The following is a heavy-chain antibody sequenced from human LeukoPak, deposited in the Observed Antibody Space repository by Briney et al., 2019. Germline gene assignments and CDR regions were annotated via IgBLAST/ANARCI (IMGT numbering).Heavy chain of an antibody. CDR3: AAGTIVVVPAAIY. Sequence: ASVKVSCKASGYGLSNYGFSWVRQAPGQGLEWMGWISAYNGNTNYAQNLQGRVTMTTDTSTSTVYMELRSLRSDDTAVYYCAAGTIVVVPAAIYWGQGTLVTVSS. D-gene: IGHD2-2*01. CDR2: ISAYNGNT. J-gene: IGHJ4*02. CDR1: GYGLSNYG. V-gene: IGHV1-18*01.